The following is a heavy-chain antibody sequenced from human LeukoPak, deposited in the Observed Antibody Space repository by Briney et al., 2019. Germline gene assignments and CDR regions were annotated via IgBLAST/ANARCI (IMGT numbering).Heavy chain of an antibody. D-gene: IGHD3-22*01. CDR2: ISSSGSTR. CDR1: GFXFSHYE. J-gene: IGHJ4*02. Sequence: GGSLRLSCTTSGFXFSHYEMNWVRQAPGKGREWVSYISSSGSTRYYADSVKGRFTISRDNAKNSLHLQMNSLRAEDTAVYYCARDPFRDYDSSDYFDFWGQGTPVTVSS. CDR3: ARDPFRDYDSSDYFDF. V-gene: IGHV3-48*03.